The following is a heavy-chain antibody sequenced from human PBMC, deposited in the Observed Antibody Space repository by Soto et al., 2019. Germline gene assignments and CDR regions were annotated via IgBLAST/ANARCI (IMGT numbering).Heavy chain of an antibody. Sequence: QLQLQESGPGLVKPSETLSLTCTVSGGSISSSSYYWGWIRQPPGKGLEWIGSIYYSGSTYYNPSLKSRVTISVDTSKNQFSRKLSSVTAADTAVYYCARRAGIQLWSPYYFDYWGQGTLVTVSS. D-gene: IGHD5-18*01. J-gene: IGHJ4*02. V-gene: IGHV4-39*01. CDR3: ARRAGIQLWSPYYFDY. CDR1: GGSISSSSYY. CDR2: IYYSGST.